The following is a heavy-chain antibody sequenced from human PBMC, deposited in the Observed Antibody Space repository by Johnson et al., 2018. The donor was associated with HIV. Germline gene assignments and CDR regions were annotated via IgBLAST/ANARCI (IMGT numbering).Heavy chain of an antibody. CDR3: ATPTGSDAFDV. V-gene: IGHV3-30-3*01. J-gene: IGHJ3*01. Sequence: QVQLVESGGGVVQPGRSLRLSCAASGFTFSSYAMHWVRQAPGKGLEWVAVISYDGSNEYYADSVKGRFTISRDNSKNTLFLHMNTLRVEDTAVYYCATPTGSDAFDVWGQGTLVTVSS. CDR2: ISYDGSNE. D-gene: IGHD1-1*01. CDR1: GFTFSSYA.